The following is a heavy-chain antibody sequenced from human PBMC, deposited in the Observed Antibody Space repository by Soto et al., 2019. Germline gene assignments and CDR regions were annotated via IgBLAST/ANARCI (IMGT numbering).Heavy chain of an antibody. J-gene: IGHJ3*02. D-gene: IGHD5-12*01. V-gene: IGHV1-69*12. CDR3: VIRVRPSYSGYDVAFDI. Sequence: QVQLVQSGAEVKKPGSSVKVSCKASGASFSNYAVSWVRQAPAEGLEWVGGIIPIFGTVTYAQKFQGRVTITADESAGSAYMGLSSLRSDDTAVYYCVIRVRPSYSGYDVAFDIWGQGTMVTVSS. CDR2: IIPIFGTV. CDR1: GASFSNYA.